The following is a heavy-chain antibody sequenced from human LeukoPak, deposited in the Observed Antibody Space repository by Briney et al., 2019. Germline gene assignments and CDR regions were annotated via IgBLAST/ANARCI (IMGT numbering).Heavy chain of an antibody. CDR3: ARGIVVVAAKGELLDY. J-gene: IGHJ4*02. CDR1: GFTFSSYA. CDR2: ISYDGSNK. D-gene: IGHD2-15*01. Sequence: SGGSLRLSCAASGFTFSSYAMHWVRQAPGKGLEWVAAISYDGSNKYYADSVKGRFTISRDNSKNTLYLQMNSLRAEDTAVYYCARGIVVVAAKGELLDYWGQGTLVTVSS. V-gene: IGHV3-30-3*01.